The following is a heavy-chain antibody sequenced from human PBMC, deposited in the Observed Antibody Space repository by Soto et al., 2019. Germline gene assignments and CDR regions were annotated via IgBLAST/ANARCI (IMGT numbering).Heavy chain of an antibody. CDR3: GRVPYDTTGYYDR. J-gene: IGHJ5*02. D-gene: IGHD3-22*01. V-gene: IGHV1-46*01. CDR2: IDPTHGSA. Sequence: SGKDVFNPSAYTLISYYLHCGLQAPAQGLEWSGVIDPTHGSAMYSHKFLGRLTIIGDTSTNTAYIELRSLKSECPAVYYCGRVPYDTTGYYDRWGQGTLVTVSS. CDR1: AYTLISYY.